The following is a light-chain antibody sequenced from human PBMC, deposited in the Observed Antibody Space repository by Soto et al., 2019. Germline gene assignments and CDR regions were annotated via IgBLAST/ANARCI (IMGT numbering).Light chain of an antibody. CDR2: DAS. Sequence: NVLTQSPATLSLSPGQRATLFCRASQSVSSYLAWYQQKPGQAPRLLIYDASSRATGIPARFSGSGSGTDFTLTISSLEPEDSAVYYCQQRSNWPPATSGGGTKVEIK. CDR3: QQRSNWPPAT. J-gene: IGKJ4*01. CDR1: QSVSSY. V-gene: IGKV3-11*01.